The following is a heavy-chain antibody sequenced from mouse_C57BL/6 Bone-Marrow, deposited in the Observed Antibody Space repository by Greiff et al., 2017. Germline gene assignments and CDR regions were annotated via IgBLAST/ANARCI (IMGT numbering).Heavy chain of an antibody. J-gene: IGHJ3*01. Sequence: EVKLLESGPGLVKPSQSLSLTCSVTGYSITSGYYWNWIRQFPGNKLEWMGYISYDGSNNYNPSLKNRISITRDTSKNQFFLKLNSVTTEDTATYYCARDPLAYWGQGTLVTVSA. V-gene: IGHV3-6*01. CDR2: ISYDGSN. CDR3: ARDPLAY. CDR1: GYSITSGYY.